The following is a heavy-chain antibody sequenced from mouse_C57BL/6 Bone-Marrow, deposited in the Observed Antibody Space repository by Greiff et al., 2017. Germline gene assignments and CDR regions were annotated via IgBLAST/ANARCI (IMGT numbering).Heavy chain of an antibody. CDR2: IHPNSGST. J-gene: IGHJ1*03. V-gene: IGHV1-64*01. D-gene: IGHD1-1*02. Sequence: QVQLQQPGAELVKPGASVKLSCKASGYTFTSYWMHWVKQRPGKGLEWIGMIHPNSGSTNYNEKFKSKATLTVDKSSSTAYMQLSSLTSEDSAVYYCAIYGPNWYFDVWGTGTTVTVSS. CDR1: GYTFTSYW. CDR3: AIYGPNWYFDV.